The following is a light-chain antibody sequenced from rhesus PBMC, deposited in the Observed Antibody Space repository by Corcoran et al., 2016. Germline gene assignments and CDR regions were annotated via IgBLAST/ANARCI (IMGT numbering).Light chain of an antibody. CDR2: YAS. V-gene: IGKV1S15*01. Sequence: DIQMTQSPSSLSASVGDTVTITCRASQGISNNLAWYQQKPGKVPKLLIYYASTLQSGVPSRLRGSGSGTDCTLTISSLQPEDFATYDCQHGYGTPFTFGPGTKLDIK. J-gene: IGKJ3*01. CDR3: QHGYGTPFT. CDR1: QGISNN.